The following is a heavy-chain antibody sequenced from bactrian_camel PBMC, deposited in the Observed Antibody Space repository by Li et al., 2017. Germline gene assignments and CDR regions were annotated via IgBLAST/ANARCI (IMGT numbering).Heavy chain of an antibody. Sequence: VQLVESGGGSVQPGGSLRLSCVASGYAFNTKCMGWFRQAPGKEREGVAMFCICGGKEYIDYADSVKGRFTISRDIAKNTAYLQMSSLAPEDTAMYYCAAESGCPKGFGASFDSWGQGTQVTVS. CDR2: FCICGGKE. CDR1: GYAFNTKC. CDR3: AAESGCPKGFGASFDS. J-gene: IGHJ6*01. D-gene: IGHD2*01. V-gene: IGHV3S40*01.